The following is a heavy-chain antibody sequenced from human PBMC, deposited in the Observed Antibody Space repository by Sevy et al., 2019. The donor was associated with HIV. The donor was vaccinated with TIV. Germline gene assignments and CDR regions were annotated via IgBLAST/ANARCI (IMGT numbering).Heavy chain of an antibody. J-gene: IGHJ6*02. CDR1: GFTFSSYA. CDR3: AKDGLTIFGVVNYGMDV. CDR2: ISGSGGST. V-gene: IGHV3-23*01. Sequence: GSLRLSCAASGFTFSSYAMSWVRQAPGKGLEWVSAISGSGGSTYYADSVKGRFTISRDNSKNTLYLQMNSLRAEDTAVYYCAKDGLTIFGVVNYGMDVWGQGTTVTVSS. D-gene: IGHD3-3*01.